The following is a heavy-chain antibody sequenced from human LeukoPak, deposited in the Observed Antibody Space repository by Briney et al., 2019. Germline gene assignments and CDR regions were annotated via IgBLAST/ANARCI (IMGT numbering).Heavy chain of an antibody. CDR1: GGSISSHF. J-gene: IGHJ3*02. D-gene: IGHD4-17*01. CDR3: ARQTMTTADAFDI. Sequence: TQTLSLTCTVSGGSISSHFCSWIRQPPGKGLEWIAYIYYSGSTDYSGSTDYNPSLKSRVTISVDTPKKQFSLKLSSVTAGDTAVYYCARQTMTTADAFDIWGQGTMVTVSS. V-gene: IGHV4-59*08. CDR2: IYYSGSTDYSGST.